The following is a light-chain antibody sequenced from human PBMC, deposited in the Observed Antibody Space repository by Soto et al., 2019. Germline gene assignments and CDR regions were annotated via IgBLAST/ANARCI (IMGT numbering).Light chain of an antibody. Sequence: QSVLTQPPSVSGAPGQRVTISCTGSSSNIGAGYDVHWYQQLPGTAPKLLISGNGSRPSGVPDRFSGSKSGTSASLAITGLQAEDEADYYCQSYDSSLSGVVFGGGTKLTVL. CDR3: QSYDSSLSGVV. CDR1: SSNIGAGYD. V-gene: IGLV1-40*01. CDR2: GNG. J-gene: IGLJ2*01.